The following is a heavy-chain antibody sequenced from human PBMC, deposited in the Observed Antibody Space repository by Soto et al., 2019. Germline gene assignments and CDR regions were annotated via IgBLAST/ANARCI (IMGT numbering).Heavy chain of an antibody. CDR2: IYYSGST. CDR3: ARDQYYYDSSGYYPS. Sequence: PSETLSLTCTVSGGSISSGGYYWSRIRQHPGKGLEWIGYIYYSGSTYYNPSLKSRVTISVDTSKNQFSLKLSSVTAADTAVYYCARDQYYYDSSGYYPSWGQGTLVTVSS. J-gene: IGHJ5*02. CDR1: GGSISSGGYY. D-gene: IGHD3-22*01. V-gene: IGHV4-31*03.